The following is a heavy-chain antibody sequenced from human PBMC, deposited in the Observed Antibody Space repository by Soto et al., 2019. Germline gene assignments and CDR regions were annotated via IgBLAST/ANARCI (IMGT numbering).Heavy chain of an antibody. J-gene: IGHJ3*01. CDR3: TKRRSARPGFDAFDL. V-gene: IGHV3-9*01. Sequence: SLRLSCAASGFTFEAYSLHWVLQLPVKFLYFFSFIIFYIGSAFYSDSVRGRFTVSRDNAKNSLFLQMSSLSPEDTALYYCTKRRSARPGFDAFDLWGQGTMVKVS. CDR1: GFTFEAYS. CDR2: IIFYIGSA.